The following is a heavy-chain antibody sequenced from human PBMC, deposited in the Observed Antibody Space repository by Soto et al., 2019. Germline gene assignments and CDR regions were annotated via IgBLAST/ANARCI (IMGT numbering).Heavy chain of an antibody. Sequence: QVQLVQSGAEVKKPGSSVKVSCKASGGTFSSYAISWVRQAPGQGLEWMGGIIPIFGTANYAQKVQGRVTITADKSTSTAYMELSSLRSEDTAVYYCARDREMEQQLVTSYYYGMDVWGQGTTVTVSS. D-gene: IGHD6-13*01. CDR2: IIPIFGTA. J-gene: IGHJ6*02. CDR3: ARDREMEQQLVTSYYYGMDV. CDR1: GGTFSSYA. V-gene: IGHV1-69*06.